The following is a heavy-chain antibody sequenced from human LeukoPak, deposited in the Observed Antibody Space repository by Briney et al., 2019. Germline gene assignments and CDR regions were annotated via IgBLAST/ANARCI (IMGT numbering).Heavy chain of an antibody. V-gene: IGHV4-30-4*01. Sequence: SQTPSLTCTVSGGSISSGDYYWSWIRQPPGKGLEWIGYIYYSGSTYYNPSLKSRVTISVDTSKNQFSLKLSSVTAADTAVYYCARGVVSRCDLGTIDYWGQGTLVTVSS. CDR2: IYYSGST. D-gene: IGHD5-12*01. CDR1: GGSISSGDYY. J-gene: IGHJ4*02. CDR3: ARGVVSRCDLGTIDY.